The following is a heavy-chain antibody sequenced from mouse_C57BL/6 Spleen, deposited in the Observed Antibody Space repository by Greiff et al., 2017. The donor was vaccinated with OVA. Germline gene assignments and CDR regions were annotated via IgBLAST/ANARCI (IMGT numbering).Heavy chain of an antibody. D-gene: IGHD4-1*01. J-gene: IGHJ3*01. CDR2: ISYDGSN. CDR3: ARGPLTGGFAY. Sequence: EVQVVESGPGLVKPSQSLSLTCSVTGYSITSGYYWNWIRQFPGNKLEWMGYISYDGSNNYNPSLNNRISITRDTSKNQFFLKLNSVTTEDTATYYCARGPLTGGFAYWGQGTLVTVSA. V-gene: IGHV3-6*01. CDR1: GYSITSGYY.